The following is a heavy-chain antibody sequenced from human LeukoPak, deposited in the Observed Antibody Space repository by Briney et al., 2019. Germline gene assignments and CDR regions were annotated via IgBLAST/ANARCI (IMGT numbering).Heavy chain of an antibody. J-gene: IGHJ6*02. CDR3: ARSSGNYYYYGMDV. CDR1: GFTFDDYG. Sequence: GGSLRLSCAASGFTFDDYGMSWVRQAPGKGLEWVSGINWNGGSTGYADSVKGRFPISRDNAKNSLYLQMNSLRAEDTALYHCARSSGNYYYYGMDVWGQGTTVTVSS. CDR2: INWNGGST. V-gene: IGHV3-20*01.